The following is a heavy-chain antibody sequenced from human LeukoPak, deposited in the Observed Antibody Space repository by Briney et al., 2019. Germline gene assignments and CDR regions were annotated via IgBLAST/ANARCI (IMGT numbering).Heavy chain of an antibody. CDR1: GGSISNDNSY. Sequence: SETLSLTCTVSGGSISNDNSYWSWIRQPAGKGLEWIGRVYTSGNTNYNPSLKSRVIISVDTSKTQFSLKLSSVTAADTAVYYCARDPDDSSGYYGAEGNWFDPWGQGTLVTVSS. CDR2: VYTSGNT. CDR3: ARDPDDSSGYYGAEGNWFDP. J-gene: IGHJ5*02. V-gene: IGHV4-61*02. D-gene: IGHD3-22*01.